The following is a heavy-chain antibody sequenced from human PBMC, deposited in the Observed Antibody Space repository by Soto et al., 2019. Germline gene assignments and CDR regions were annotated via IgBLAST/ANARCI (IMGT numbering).Heavy chain of an antibody. CDR2: ISSDGSNK. CDR1: GFTFSSYG. V-gene: IGHV3-30-3*01. J-gene: IGHJ2*01. D-gene: IGHD4-17*01. CDR3: VRVLGYGGFTWNFDL. Sequence: QVQLVESGGGVVQPGRSLRLSCAASGFTFSSYGLLWVRQAPGKGLEWVAVISSDGSNKYQADSVKGRFTISSDNSMDTLYLQMHSLRIEDTAVYYCVRVLGYGGFTWNFDLWGRGTLVSVSS.